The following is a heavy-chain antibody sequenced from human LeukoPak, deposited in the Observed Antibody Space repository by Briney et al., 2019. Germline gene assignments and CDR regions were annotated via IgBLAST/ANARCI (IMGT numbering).Heavy chain of an antibody. D-gene: IGHD6-19*01. CDR3: ARGRRSIAVAGIAYGMDV. CDR1: GGSISSGGYY. J-gene: IGHJ6*02. V-gene: IGHV4-31*03. CDR2: IYYSGST. Sequence: PSETLSLTCTVSGGSISSGGYYWSWIRQHPGKGLEWIGYIYYSGSTYYNPSLKSRVTISVDTSKNQFSLKLSSVTAADTAVYYCARGRRSIAVAGIAYGMDVWGQGTTVTVSS.